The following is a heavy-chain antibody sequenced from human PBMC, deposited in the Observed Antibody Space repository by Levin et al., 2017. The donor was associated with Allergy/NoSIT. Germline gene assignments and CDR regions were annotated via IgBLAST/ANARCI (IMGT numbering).Heavy chain of an antibody. V-gene: IGHV4-61*01. Sequence: PSETLSLTCSVSNVSVSSGSFYWSWIRQPPGTGLEWIVYIYYLGNTNYNPSLKTRVTISLDKSKNQFSLNLNSVTAADTAVYYCVRGGGRGWLSYYYDSWGQGTLVTVSS. CDR3: VRGGGRGWLSYYYDS. J-gene: IGHJ4*02. D-gene: IGHD6-19*01. CDR1: NVSVSSGSFY. CDR2: IYYLGNT.